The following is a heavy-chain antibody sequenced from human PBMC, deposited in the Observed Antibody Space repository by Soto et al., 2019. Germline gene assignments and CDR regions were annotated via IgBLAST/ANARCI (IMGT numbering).Heavy chain of an antibody. D-gene: IGHD3-3*01. CDR3: ARFYRVNQSLYEFWSCYHDY. J-gene: IGHJ4*02. CDR1: GGSISSYY. V-gene: IGHV4-59*01. Sequence: QVQLQESGPGLVTPAETLSLTCTVSGGSISSYYWSWIRQPPGKGLEWIGDLYYSGSTHYNPSLTGRATISVDPSKNEFSLELSAVTAGDTAVYYCARFYRVNQSLYEFWSCYHDYWGQGSLVTVSS. CDR2: LYYSGST.